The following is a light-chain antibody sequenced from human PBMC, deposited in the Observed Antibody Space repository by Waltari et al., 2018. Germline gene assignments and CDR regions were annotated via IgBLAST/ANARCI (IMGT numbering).Light chain of an antibody. CDR2: RDS. J-gene: IGLJ3*02. CDR1: VLVKNY. CDR3: YSAADNSRV. V-gene: IGLV3-27*01. Sequence: SFELRQPSSVSVSPGQTAKITCSGDVLVKNYGRWIPQKPGQAPVLVLFRDSERPPGTPGRFSGASSGTTVTLTITGVQVEDEADYYCYSAADNSRVFGGGTKLTVL.